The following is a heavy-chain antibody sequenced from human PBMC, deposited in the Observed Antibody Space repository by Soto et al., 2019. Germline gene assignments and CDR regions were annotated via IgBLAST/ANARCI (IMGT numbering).Heavy chain of an antibody. V-gene: IGHV3-30*18. CDR3: AKVGSFGGSGSQPYFDY. Sequence: QVQLVESGGGVVQPGRSLRLSCVASGFTFSSYGMHWVRQAPGEGLEWVAVISYDGSNKYHADSVRGRFTISRDNSKHTLYLQMNSLRAEDTAVYYCAKVGSFGGSGSQPYFDYWGQGTLVTVSS. CDR2: ISYDGSNK. D-gene: IGHD3-10*01. J-gene: IGHJ4*02. CDR1: GFTFSSYG.